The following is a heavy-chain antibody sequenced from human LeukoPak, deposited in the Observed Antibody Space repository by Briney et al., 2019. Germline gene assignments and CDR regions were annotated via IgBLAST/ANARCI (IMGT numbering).Heavy chain of an antibody. CDR3: TRDVGSRYGDDC. V-gene: IGHV1-2*02. Sequence: ASVKVSFKSSVYTLTAYDIHWVRQAPGQGVGWMGWINQNSDGTNYSQSCRGRVTMTRDKHISQAYMELSSVRADDQDVYYCTRDVGSRYGDDCWGEGGLVSVSS. CDR2: INQNSDGT. D-gene: IGHD5-18*01. J-gene: IGHJ4*02. CDR1: VYTLTAYD.